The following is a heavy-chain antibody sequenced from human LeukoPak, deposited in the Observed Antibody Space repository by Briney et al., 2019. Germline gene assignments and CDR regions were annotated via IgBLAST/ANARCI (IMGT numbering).Heavy chain of an antibody. CDR3: ARAVAGTHWFDP. CDR1: GFTLSSFD. CDR2: IDIPGNT. D-gene: IGHD6-19*01. V-gene: IGHV3-13*01. J-gene: IGHJ5*02. Sequence: GGSLRLSCAASGFTLSSFDMHWVRQATGKGLEWVSGIDIPGNTYYPDSVKGRFTMSRESAKNSLYLQMNSLRAGDTAVYYCARAVAGTHWFDPWGQGTLVTVSS.